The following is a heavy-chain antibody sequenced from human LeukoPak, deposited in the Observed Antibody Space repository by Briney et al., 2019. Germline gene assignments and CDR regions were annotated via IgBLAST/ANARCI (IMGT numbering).Heavy chain of an antibody. V-gene: IGHV4-34*01. Sequence: PSETLSLTCAVSGGSFSGYYWSWIRQPPGKGLEWIGEINHSGSTNYNPALKSRVTISVDTSKNQFSLRLSSVTAADTAVYYCARGHVAAAPDYWGEGTLVTVSS. CDR2: INHSGST. J-gene: IGHJ4*02. CDR3: ARGHVAAAPDY. CDR1: GGSFSGYY. D-gene: IGHD6-13*01.